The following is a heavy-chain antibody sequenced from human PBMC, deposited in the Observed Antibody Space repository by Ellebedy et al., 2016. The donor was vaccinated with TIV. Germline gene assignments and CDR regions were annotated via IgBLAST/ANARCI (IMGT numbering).Heavy chain of an antibody. J-gene: IGHJ4*02. Sequence: AASVKVSCKASGYTFITFGISWVRQAPGQGLEWMGWINPYNGYTKYVEKFQGRVTVTTDTSTSTAYMELTSLRSDDTAVYYCARDELYNRGYHYDYWGQGTLVTVSS. CDR1: GYTFITFG. V-gene: IGHV1-18*01. D-gene: IGHD3-22*01. CDR3: ARDELYNRGYHYDY. CDR2: INPYNGYT.